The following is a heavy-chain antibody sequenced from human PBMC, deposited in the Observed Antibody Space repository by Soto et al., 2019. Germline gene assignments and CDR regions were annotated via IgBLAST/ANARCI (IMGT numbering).Heavy chain of an antibody. J-gene: IGHJ6*02. CDR1: GYTFTSYG. CDR3: ARDWDFWSGFSHYGMDV. D-gene: IGHD3-3*01. CDR2: ISAYNGNT. Sequence: ASVKVSCKASGYTFTSYGISWVRQAPGQGLEWMGWISAYNGNTNYAQKLQGRVTMTTDTSTSTAYMELRSLRSDDTAVYYCARDWDFWSGFSHYGMDVWGQGTTVTVSS. V-gene: IGHV1-18*01.